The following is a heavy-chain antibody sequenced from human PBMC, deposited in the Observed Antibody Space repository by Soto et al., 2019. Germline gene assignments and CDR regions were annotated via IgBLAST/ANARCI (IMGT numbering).Heavy chain of an antibody. CDR3: ARVRDYIWGSYRRPLGVGFDP. V-gene: IGHV4-34*01. J-gene: IGHJ5*02. CDR2: INHSGST. D-gene: IGHD3-16*02. CDR1: GGSFSGYY. Sequence: QVQLQQWGAGLLKPSETLSLTCAVYGGSFSGYYWSWIRQPPGKGLEWIGEINHSGSTNYNPSLKSRVTISADTSKNQFALKLSSVTAADTAVYYCARVRDYIWGSYRRPLGVGFDPWGQGTLVTVSS.